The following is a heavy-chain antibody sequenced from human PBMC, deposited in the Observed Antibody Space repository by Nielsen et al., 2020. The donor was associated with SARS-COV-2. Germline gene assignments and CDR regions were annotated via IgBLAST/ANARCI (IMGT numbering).Heavy chain of an antibody. CDR2: ISYDGSNK. J-gene: IGHJ3*02. Sequence: GESLKISCAASGFTFSSYGMHWVRQAPGKGLEWVAVISYDGSNKYYADSVKGRFTISRDNAKNSLYLQMNSLRAEDTAVYYCARDRVTMVRGVIIDDDAFDIWGQGTMVTVSS. V-gene: IGHV3-33*05. D-gene: IGHD3-10*01. CDR3: ARDRVTMVRGVIIDDDAFDI. CDR1: GFTFSSYG.